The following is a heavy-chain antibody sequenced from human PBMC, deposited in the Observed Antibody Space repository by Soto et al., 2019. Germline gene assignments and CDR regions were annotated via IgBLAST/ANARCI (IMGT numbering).Heavy chain of an antibody. Sequence: QVQLVESGGGVVQPGRSLRLSCAASGFTFSSYGMHWVRQAPGKGLEWVAVIWYDGYNKYYADSVKGRFTISRDNSKNTLYLQMNSLRAEDTSVYYCARSVAGTYYWYFDLWGRRTLVTVSS. V-gene: IGHV3-33*01. CDR1: GFTFSSYG. CDR2: IWYDGYNK. D-gene: IGHD6-19*01. CDR3: ARSVAGTYYWYFDL. J-gene: IGHJ2*01.